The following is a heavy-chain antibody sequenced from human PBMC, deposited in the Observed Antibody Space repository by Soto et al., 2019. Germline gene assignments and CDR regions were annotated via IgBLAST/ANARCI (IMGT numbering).Heavy chain of an antibody. CDR2: IYWDGDR. CDR3: AHRVPYNSYWDVGWFDP. J-gene: IGHJ5*02. D-gene: IGHD1-20*01. V-gene: IGHV2-5*05. Sequence: QITLKESGPTLLEPTQTLTLTCSFSGFSLTSSGVGVGWLRQSPGKALECLGIIYWDGDRRYDPSLRQRLTITKDTTKYQVVVTMTYTEPVDTATYYRAHRVPYNSYWDVGWFDPWGQGTLVTVS. CDR1: GFSLTSSGVG.